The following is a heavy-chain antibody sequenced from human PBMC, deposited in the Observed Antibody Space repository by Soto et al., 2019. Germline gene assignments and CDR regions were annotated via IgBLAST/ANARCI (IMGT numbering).Heavy chain of an antibody. J-gene: IGHJ5*02. Sequence: GGSLRLSCAASGFTFSSYAMSWVRQAPGKGLEWVSAISGSGCSTYYAASVKGRFTISRDNSKNTLYLQMNSLRAEDTAVYYCAKDPRGVVVPAAFTWFDPWGQGTLVTVSS. D-gene: IGHD2-2*01. CDR2: ISGSGCST. V-gene: IGHV3-23*01. CDR1: GFTFSSYA. CDR3: AKDPRGVVVPAAFTWFDP.